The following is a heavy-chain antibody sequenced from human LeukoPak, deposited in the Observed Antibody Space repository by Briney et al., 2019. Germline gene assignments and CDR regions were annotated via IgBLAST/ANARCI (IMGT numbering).Heavy chain of an antibody. Sequence: GGSLRLSCAASGFTFSSYAMHWVRQAPGKGLEWVAVISYDGSNKYYADSVKGRFTISRDNSKNTLYLQMNSLRAEDTAVYYCAGYGPGSYYFDYWGQGTLVTVSS. V-gene: IGHV3-30*04. CDR3: AGYGPGSYYFDY. J-gene: IGHJ4*02. D-gene: IGHD1-26*01. CDR2: ISYDGSNK. CDR1: GFTFSSYA.